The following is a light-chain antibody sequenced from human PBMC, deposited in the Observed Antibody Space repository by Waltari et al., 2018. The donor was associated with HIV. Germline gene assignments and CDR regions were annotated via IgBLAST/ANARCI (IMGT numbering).Light chain of an antibody. CDR2: LEGSGSY. Sequence: QPVLTQSSSASASLGSSVKLTCTLSSGHSSYIIAWHQQQPGKAPRYLMKLEGSGSYNKGSGVPDRFSVSSSGADRYLTISNLQSEDEADYYCETWDSNTPVFGGGTKLTVL. CDR1: SGHSSYI. V-gene: IGLV4-60*03. CDR3: ETWDSNTPV. J-gene: IGLJ3*02.